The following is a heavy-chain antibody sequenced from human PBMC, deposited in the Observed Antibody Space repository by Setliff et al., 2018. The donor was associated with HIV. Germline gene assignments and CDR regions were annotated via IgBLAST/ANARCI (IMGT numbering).Heavy chain of an antibody. CDR1: GVTFRRFA. V-gene: IGHV1-69*13. CDR2: IIPMFGTT. Sequence: ASVKVSCKASGVTFRRFAFSWVRQAPGQGLEWMGGIIPMFGTTNYAQKFQGRVTITADESTSAVYMELTSLRFEDTAVYYCARVGEMATIGYSYYYMDVWGKGTTVTVSS. D-gene: IGHD5-12*01. J-gene: IGHJ6*03. CDR3: ARVGEMATIGYSYYYMDV.